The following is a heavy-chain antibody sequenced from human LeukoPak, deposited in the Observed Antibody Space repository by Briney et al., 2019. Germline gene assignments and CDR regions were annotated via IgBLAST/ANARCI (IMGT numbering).Heavy chain of an antibody. CDR1: GFTFSSYS. J-gene: IGHJ4*02. Sequence: GGSLRLSCAASGFTFSSYSMNWVRQAPGKGLEWVSSISSSSSYIYYADSVKGRFTISRDNAKSSLYLQMNSLRAEDTAVYYCARDFCSSTSCYVLGYWGQGTLVTVSS. CDR3: ARDFCSSTSCYVLGY. V-gene: IGHV3-21*01. CDR2: ISSSSSYI. D-gene: IGHD2-2*01.